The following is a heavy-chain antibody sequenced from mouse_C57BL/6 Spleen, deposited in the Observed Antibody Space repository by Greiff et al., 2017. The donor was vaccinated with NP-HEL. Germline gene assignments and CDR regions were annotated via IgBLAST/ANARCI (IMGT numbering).Heavy chain of an antibody. CDR3: ARPGGDV. CDR1: GYTFTSYW. J-gene: IGHJ1*03. V-gene: IGHV1-50*01. CDR2: IDPSDSDT. Sequence: VQLQQPGAELVKPGASVKLSCKASGYTFTSYWMQWVKQRPGQGLEWIGEIDPSDSDTNYNQKFKGKATLTVDKSSSTAYMQLSSLTSEDSAVYYCARPGGDVWGTGTTVTVSS.